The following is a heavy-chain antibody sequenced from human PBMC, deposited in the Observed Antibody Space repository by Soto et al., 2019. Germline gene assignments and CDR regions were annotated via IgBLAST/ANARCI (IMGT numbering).Heavy chain of an antibody. CDR2: IYYSGST. Sequence: PSETMSLTCTVSGGSISSGGYYWSWINKHPGKGLEWIGYIYYSGSTYYNPSLKSRVTISVDTSKNQFSLKLSSVTAADTAVYYCARDGGYDILTGYYLRWFDPWGQGTLVTVSS. J-gene: IGHJ5*02. CDR3: ARDGGYDILTGYYLRWFDP. D-gene: IGHD3-9*01. CDR1: GGSISSGGYY. V-gene: IGHV4-31*03.